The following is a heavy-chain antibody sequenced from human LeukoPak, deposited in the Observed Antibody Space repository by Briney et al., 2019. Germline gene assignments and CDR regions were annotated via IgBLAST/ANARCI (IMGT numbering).Heavy chain of an antibody. J-gene: IGHJ3*02. D-gene: IGHD4-17*01. CDR3: AGTYGDYGRGDAFDI. CDR2: IYYSGST. Sequence: SETLSLTCTVSGGSINSYYWGWIRQPPGKGLEWIGHIYYSGSTNYNPSLKTRVTISVDTSKNQFSLKLSSVTAADTAVYYCAGTYGDYGRGDAFDIWGQGTMVTVSS. V-gene: IGHV4-59*08. CDR1: GGSINSYY.